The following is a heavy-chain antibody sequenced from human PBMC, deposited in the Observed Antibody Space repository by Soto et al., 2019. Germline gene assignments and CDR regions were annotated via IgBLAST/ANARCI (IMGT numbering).Heavy chain of an antibody. Sequence: QVQLQESGPGLVKPSETLSLTCTVSGGSISSYYWSWIRQPAGKGLEWIGRIYTSGSTNYNPSLKSRVTMSVDTFKNQFSLKLSSVTAADTAVYYCARVDYYDSSGYDPYFDYWGQGTLVTVSS. D-gene: IGHD3-22*01. J-gene: IGHJ4*02. V-gene: IGHV4-4*07. CDR3: ARVDYYDSSGYDPYFDY. CDR1: GGSISSYY. CDR2: IYTSGST.